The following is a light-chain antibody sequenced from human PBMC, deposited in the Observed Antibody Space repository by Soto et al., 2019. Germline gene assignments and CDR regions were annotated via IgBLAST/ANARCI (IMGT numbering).Light chain of an antibody. V-gene: IGLV1-47*01. CDR2: RNN. CDR3: AAWDDSLSVYVV. Sequence: QSVLTQPPSASGTPGQRVTISCSGSSSNIGSNYVYWYQQLPGTAPKLLIYRNNQRPSGVPDRFSGSKSGTSASLAISGPRSEDEADYYCAAWDDSLSVYVVFGGGTKLTVL. J-gene: IGLJ2*01. CDR1: SSNIGSNY.